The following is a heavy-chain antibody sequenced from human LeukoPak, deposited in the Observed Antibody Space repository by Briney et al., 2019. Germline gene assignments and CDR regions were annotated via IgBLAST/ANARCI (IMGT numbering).Heavy chain of an antibody. Sequence: SETLSLTCAVYGGSFSGYYWSWIRQPPEKGLEWIGEINHSGSTNYNPSLKSRVTISVDTSKNQFSLKLSSVTAADTAVYYCASSPTYGDYSFYWGQGTLVTVSS. CDR3: ASSPTYGDYSFY. CDR2: INHSGST. D-gene: IGHD4-17*01. J-gene: IGHJ4*02. V-gene: IGHV4-34*01. CDR1: GGSFSGYY.